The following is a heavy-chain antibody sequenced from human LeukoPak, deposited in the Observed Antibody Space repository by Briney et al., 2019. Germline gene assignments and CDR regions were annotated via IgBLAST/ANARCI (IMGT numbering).Heavy chain of an antibody. D-gene: IGHD6-13*01. CDR2: INPNSGGT. V-gene: IGHV1-2*02. CDR1: GYTFTGYY. J-gene: IGHJ5*02. Sequence: ASVKVSCKASGYTFTGYYMHWVRQAPGQGLEWMGWINPNSGGTNYAQKFQGRVTMTRDTSISTAYMELSRLRSDDTAVYYCARVGRAAAGTTPDNWFDPWGQGTLVTVSS. CDR3: ARVGRAAAGTTPDNWFDP.